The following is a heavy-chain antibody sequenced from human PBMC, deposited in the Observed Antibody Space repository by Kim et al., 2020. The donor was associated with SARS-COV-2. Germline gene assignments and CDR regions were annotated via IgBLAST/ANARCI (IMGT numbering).Heavy chain of an antibody. V-gene: IGHV3-30*04. J-gene: IGHJ4*02. CDR3: ARDDYLSPGYDFWSGYVLLLK. Sequence: GGSLRLSCAASGFTFSSYAMHWVRQTPGKGLEWVAVISYDGSNKYYADSVKGRFTISRDNSKNTLYLQMNSLRAEDTAVYYCARDDYLSPGYDFWSGYVLLLKWGQGTLVTVSS. D-gene: IGHD3-3*01. CDR1: GFTFSSYA. CDR2: ISYDGSNK.